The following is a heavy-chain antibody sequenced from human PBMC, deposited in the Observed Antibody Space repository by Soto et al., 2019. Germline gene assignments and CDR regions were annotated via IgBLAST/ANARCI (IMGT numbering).Heavy chain of an antibody. CDR2: VYPGDSDV. CDR1: GYSFSNYW. V-gene: IGHV5-51*01. D-gene: IGHD4-17*01. J-gene: IGHJ6*02. Sequence: GESLKISCRGSGYSFSNYWIAWVRQMPGKGLEWMGIVYPGDSDVRYSPSFHGQVTISADVSVSTAYLQWSNLKASDSAIYYCARHNYGAYVGYYYGMGVWGQGTTVTVSS. CDR3: ARHNYGAYVGYYYGMGV.